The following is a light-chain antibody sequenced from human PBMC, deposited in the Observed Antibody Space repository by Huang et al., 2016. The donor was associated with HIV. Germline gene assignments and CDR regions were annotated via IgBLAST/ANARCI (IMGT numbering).Light chain of an antibody. CDR2: DTS. Sequence: EIVLKQSPATLSLSPGERATLSCRASQSVNNYLGWYQQKPGQAPRLLIYDTSTRATVVPARFSGSGSGTAFTLTISGLDPEDFAVYYCQQRSNLLTFGGGTKVEI. CDR1: QSVNNY. V-gene: IGKV3-11*01. J-gene: IGKJ4*01. CDR3: QQRSNLLT.